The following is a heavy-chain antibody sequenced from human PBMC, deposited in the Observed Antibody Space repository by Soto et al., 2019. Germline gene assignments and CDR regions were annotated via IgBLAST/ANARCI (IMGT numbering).Heavy chain of an antibody. D-gene: IGHD2-15*01. CDR1: GFTFSNAW. Sequence: EVQLVESGGGLVKPGGSLRLSCAASGFTFSNAWMSWVRQAPGKGLEWVGRIKSKTDGGTTDYAAPVKGRFTISRDDSKNTLYLQMNSLKTEDTAVYYCTTDIPKWVVVVVASTYYWGQGTLVTVSS. V-gene: IGHV3-15*01. CDR3: TTDIPKWVVVVVASTYY. J-gene: IGHJ4*02. CDR2: IKSKTDGGTT.